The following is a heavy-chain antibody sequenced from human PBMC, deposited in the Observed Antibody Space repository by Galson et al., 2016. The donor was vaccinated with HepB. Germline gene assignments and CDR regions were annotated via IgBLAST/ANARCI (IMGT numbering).Heavy chain of an antibody. Sequence: QSGAEVKKPGESLKISCKGSGHAFTSYWIGWVRQMPGGGLEWMGIIWPGDSDTRYSPSFQGQVTISADKSISTAYLQWSSLKASDTAMYFCARPEGIRTISAFDIWGQGTMVTVSS. V-gene: IGHV5-51*01. J-gene: IGHJ3*02. CDR3: ARPEGIRTISAFDI. CDR2: IWPGDSDT. D-gene: IGHD3-9*01. CDR1: GHAFTSYW.